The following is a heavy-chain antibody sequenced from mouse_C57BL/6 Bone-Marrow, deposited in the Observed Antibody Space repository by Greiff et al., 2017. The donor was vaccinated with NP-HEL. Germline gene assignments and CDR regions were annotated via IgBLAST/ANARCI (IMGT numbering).Heavy chain of an antibody. CDR3: VAGDY. Sequence: DVKLVESGGGLVQPGGSLKLSCAASGFTFSDYYMYWVRQTPEKRLEWVAYISNGGGSTYYPDTVKGRFTISRDNAKNTLYLQMSRLKSEDTAMYYCVAGDYWGQGTTLTVSS. V-gene: IGHV5-12*01. J-gene: IGHJ2*01. CDR1: GFTFSDYY. CDR2: ISNGGGST.